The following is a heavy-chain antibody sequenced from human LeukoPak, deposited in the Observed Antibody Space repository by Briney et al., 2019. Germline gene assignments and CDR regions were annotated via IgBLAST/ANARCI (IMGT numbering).Heavy chain of an antibody. CDR3: ARDYIVVVPAALRRYYYYYTDV. J-gene: IGHJ6*03. Sequence: SETLSLTCAVYSGSFSGYYWSWIRQPPGKGLEWIGYIYYSGSTYYNPSLKSRVTISVDASKNQFSLKLSSVTAADTAVYYCARDYIVVVPAALRRYYYYYTDVWGKGTTVTVSS. V-gene: IGHV4-30-4*08. D-gene: IGHD2-2*01. CDR1: SGSFSGYY. CDR2: IYYSGST.